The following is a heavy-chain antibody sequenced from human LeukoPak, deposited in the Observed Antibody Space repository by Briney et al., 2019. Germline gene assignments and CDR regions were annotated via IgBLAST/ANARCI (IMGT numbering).Heavy chain of an antibody. J-gene: IGHJ3*02. CDR2: IIPIFGTA. V-gene: IGHV1-69*01. D-gene: IGHD3-10*01. CDR3: ASQISGGQNLDAFDI. CDR1: GGTFSSYA. Sequence: SVKVSCKASGGTFSSYAISWVRQAPGQGLEWMGGIIPIFGTANYAQKFQGRVTITADESTSTAYMELSSLRSEDTAVYYCASQISGGQNLDAFDIWGQGTMVTVSS.